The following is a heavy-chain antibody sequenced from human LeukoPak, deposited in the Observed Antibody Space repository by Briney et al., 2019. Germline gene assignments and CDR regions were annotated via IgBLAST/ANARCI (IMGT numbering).Heavy chain of an antibody. CDR1: GFTVSSNY. CDR2: IYGGVNT. CDR3: AKDGRYDSSGYYYGGLGYYFDY. J-gene: IGHJ4*02. V-gene: IGHV3-66*01. D-gene: IGHD3-22*01. Sequence: GGSLRLSCAASGFTVSSNYMSWVRQAPGKGLECVLVIYGGVNTVYADSVQGRFTISRDNSKNTLYLQMNSLRAEDTAVYYCAKDGRYDSSGYYYGGLGYYFDYWGQGTLVTVSS.